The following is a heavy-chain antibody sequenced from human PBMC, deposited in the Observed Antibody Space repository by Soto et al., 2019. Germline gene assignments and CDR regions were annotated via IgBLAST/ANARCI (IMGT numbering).Heavy chain of an antibody. J-gene: IGHJ4*02. Sequence: GSLRLSCAASGFTFSSYGMHWVRQAPGKGLEWVAVISYDGSNKYYADSVKGRFTISRDNSKNTLYLQMNSLRAEDTAVYYCAKDRLLLYYYDSSGYPYFDYWGQGTLVT. CDR3: AKDRLLLYYYDSSGYPYFDY. CDR2: ISYDGSNK. D-gene: IGHD3-22*01. V-gene: IGHV3-30*18. CDR1: GFTFSSYG.